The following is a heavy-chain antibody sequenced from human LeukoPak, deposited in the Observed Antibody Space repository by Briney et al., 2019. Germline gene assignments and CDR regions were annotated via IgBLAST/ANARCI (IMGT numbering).Heavy chain of an antibody. D-gene: IGHD4-17*01. CDR3: AREPYYGDYVLAN. CDR1: GGTFSSYA. J-gene: IGHJ4*02. V-gene: IGHV1-69*05. CDR2: IIPIFGTA. Sequence: SVKVTCKASGGTFSSYAISWVRQAPGQGLEWMGRIIPIFGTANYAQKFQGRVTITTDESTSTAYMELSSLRSEDTAVYYCAREPYYGDYVLANWGQGTLVTVSS.